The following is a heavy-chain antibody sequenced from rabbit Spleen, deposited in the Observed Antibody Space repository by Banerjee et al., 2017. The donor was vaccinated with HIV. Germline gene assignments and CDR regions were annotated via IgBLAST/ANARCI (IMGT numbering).Heavy chain of an antibody. CDR1: GFSFSNTVY. CDR2: INTGDVST. CDR3: ARNFDL. V-gene: IGHV1S40*01. Sequence: EESGGDLVKPGASLTLTCTASGFSFSNTVYMSWVRQAPGKGLEWIGCINTGDVSTYYASWVNGRFTISKTSSTTVTLQMTSLTAADTATYFCARNFDLWGPGTLVTVS. J-gene: IGHJ4*01.